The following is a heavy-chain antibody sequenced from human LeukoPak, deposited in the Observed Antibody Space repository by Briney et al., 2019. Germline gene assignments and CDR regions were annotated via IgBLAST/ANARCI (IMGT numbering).Heavy chain of an antibody. V-gene: IGHV4-39*07. D-gene: IGHD3-10*01. CDR3: AKDSYYYGSGSYPLDY. Sequence: SETLSLTCTVSGGSISSSYYWGWIRQPPGKGLEWIGNKYYRGSTYYNPPLKRRVTITVDTSKNQFSLNLTSVPAADPAVYYCAKDSYYYGSGSYPLDYWGQGTLVTVSS. CDR1: GGSISSSYY. CDR2: KYYRGST. J-gene: IGHJ4*02.